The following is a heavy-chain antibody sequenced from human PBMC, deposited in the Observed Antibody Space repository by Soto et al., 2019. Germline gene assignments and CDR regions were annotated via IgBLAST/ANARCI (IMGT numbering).Heavy chain of an antibody. Sequence: APVKVSCKASGYTFTSYDINWVRQANGQGLEWMGWMNPNSGNTGYAQKFQGRVTMTRNTSISTAYMELSSLRSEDTAVYYCARLRHWGRAFDIWGQGTMVTVSS. CDR3: ARLRHWGRAFDI. CDR1: GYTFTSYD. V-gene: IGHV1-8*01. J-gene: IGHJ3*02. D-gene: IGHD7-27*01. CDR2: MNPNSGNT.